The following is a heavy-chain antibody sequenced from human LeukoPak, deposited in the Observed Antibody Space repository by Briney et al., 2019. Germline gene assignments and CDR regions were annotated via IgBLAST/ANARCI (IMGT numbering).Heavy chain of an antibody. V-gene: IGHV3-21*01. J-gene: IGHJ4*02. CDR1: GFTFSSYA. D-gene: IGHD3-9*01. Sequence: GGSLRLSCAASGFTFSSYAMNWVRQAPGKGLEWVSSISSSSSYIYYAESVKGRFTMSRDNAKNSLYLQMNSLRAEDTAVYYCARATTYDILTGYFDYWGQGTLVTVSS. CDR3: ARATTYDILTGYFDY. CDR2: ISSSSSYI.